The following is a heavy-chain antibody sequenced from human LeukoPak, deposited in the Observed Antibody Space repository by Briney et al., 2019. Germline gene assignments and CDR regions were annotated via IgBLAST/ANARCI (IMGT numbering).Heavy chain of an antibody. CDR2: MNPNSRNT. J-gene: IGHJ4*02. CDR3: ARGEYSGYDDGFDY. CDR1: GYTFTSYD. D-gene: IGHD5-12*01. V-gene: IGHV1-8*01. Sequence: ASVKVSFKASGYTFTSYDFNWVRQAPGQGLEWMGWMNPNSRNTGYAQKFQGRVTMTRNTSISTAYMELSSLRSEDTAVYYCARGEYSGYDDGFDYWGQGTLVTVSS.